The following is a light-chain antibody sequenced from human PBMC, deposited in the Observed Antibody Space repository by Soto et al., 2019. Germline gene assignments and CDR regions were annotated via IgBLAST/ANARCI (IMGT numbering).Light chain of an antibody. V-gene: IGLV2-18*02. CDR1: SSDVGSSNG. Sequence: QSALTQPPSVSGSPGQSVAMSCTGTSSDVGSSNGVSWYQQPPGTAPKLMIYDVSNRPSGVPDRFSGSKSGNTASLTISGLQAEDEAEYYCSSYTSSSTYVFGTGTKLTVL. J-gene: IGLJ1*01. CDR2: DVS. CDR3: SSYTSSSTYV.